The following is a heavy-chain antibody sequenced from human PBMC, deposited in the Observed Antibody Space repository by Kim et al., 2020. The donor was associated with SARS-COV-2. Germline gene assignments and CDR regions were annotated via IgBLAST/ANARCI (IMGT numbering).Heavy chain of an antibody. V-gene: IGHV3-72*01. CDR1: GFTFSDHY. J-gene: IGHJ6*03. Sequence: GGSLRLSCAASGFTFSDHYMDWVRQAPGKGLEWVGRTRNKANSYTTEYAASVKGRFTISRDDSKNSLYLQMNSLKTEDTAVYYCARDARRYSSSSWDYYYYMDVWGKGTTVTVSS. D-gene: IGHD6-6*01. CDR3: ARDARRYSSSSWDYYYYMDV. CDR2: TRNKANSYTT.